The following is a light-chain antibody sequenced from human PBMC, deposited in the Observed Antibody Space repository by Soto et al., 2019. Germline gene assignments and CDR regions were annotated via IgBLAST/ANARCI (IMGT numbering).Light chain of an antibody. V-gene: IGLV2-14*01. CDR1: SSGITNYNF. CDR3: ASYTTSTIWV. CDR2: EVS. J-gene: IGLJ3*02. Sequence: QSVLTQPASVSGSPGQSITISCTGASSGITNYNFVSWYQHYPGKAPKLIIYEVSNRPSGVSNRFSGSKSGNTASLTISGLQAEDEAQYYCASYTTSTIWVFGGGTKVTVL.